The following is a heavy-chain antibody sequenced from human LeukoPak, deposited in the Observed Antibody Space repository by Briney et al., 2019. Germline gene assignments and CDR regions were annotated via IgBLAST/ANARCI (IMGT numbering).Heavy chain of an antibody. CDR2: ISSSSSTI. Sequence: SGFTXSNYXXNWVRXAPGKXXEWVSYISSSSSTIYYADSVKGRFTISRDNAKNSLYLQMNSLRAEDTAVYYCARDSRFGPQAGSDYWGQGTLVTVSS. CDR3: ARDSRFGPQAGSDY. V-gene: IGHV3-48*01. D-gene: IGHD3-16*01. CDR1: GFTXSNYX. J-gene: IGHJ4*02.